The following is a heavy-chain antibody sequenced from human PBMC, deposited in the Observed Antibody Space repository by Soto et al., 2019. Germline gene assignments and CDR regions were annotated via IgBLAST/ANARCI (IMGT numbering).Heavy chain of an antibody. CDR3: GRVGDGTLYSGNWFDP. V-gene: IGHV4-4*01. CDR2: IHPSGST. CDR1: GGSITSHNW. D-gene: IGHD3-10*01. J-gene: IGHJ5*02. Sequence: PAETLSLTCAVSGGSITSHNWWSWFRQPPGKGLEWVGEIHPSGSTNYNPSLKTRVTILIDKSQSQFSLKLISVTAADTAVYFCGRVGDGTLYSGNWFDPWGQGIMVTVSS.